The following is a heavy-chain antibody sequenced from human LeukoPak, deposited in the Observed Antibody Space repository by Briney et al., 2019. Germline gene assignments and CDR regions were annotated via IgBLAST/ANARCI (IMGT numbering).Heavy chain of an antibody. CDR2: ISGSGGSA. V-gene: IGHV3-23*01. Sequence: GGSLRLSCAASGFTFSSYAMSWVRQAPGKGLEWVSAISGSGGSAYYADSVKGRFTISRDNSKNTLYLEMDSLRAEDTAVYYCAKTGTPWYYFDYWGQGTLVTVSS. CDR3: AKTGTPWYYFDY. D-gene: IGHD6-13*01. CDR1: GFTFSSYA. J-gene: IGHJ4*02.